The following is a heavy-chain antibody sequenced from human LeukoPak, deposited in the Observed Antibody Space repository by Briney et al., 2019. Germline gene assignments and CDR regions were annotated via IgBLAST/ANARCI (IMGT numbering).Heavy chain of an antibody. CDR2: IYYSGST. J-gene: IGHJ2*01. CDR3: ASTPNNDYGDYWYFDL. CDR1: GGSISSYY. D-gene: IGHD4-17*01. V-gene: IGHV4-59*01. Sequence: PSETLSLTCTVSGGSISSYYWSWIRQPPGKGLEWIGYIYYSGSTNYNPSLKSRVTISVDTSKNQFSLKLSSVTAADTAVYYCASTPNNDYGDYWYFDLWGRGTLVTVSS.